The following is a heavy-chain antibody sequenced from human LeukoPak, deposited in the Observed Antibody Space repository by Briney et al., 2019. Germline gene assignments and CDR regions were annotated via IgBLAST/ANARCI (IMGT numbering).Heavy chain of an antibody. J-gene: IGHJ4*02. V-gene: IGHV1-18*01. D-gene: IGHD1-26*01. Sequence: ASVKVSCKASGYTFTNYGITWVRQAPGQGLQWMGWISAYNGNTNYAQNLQGRVTMTTDTSTRTAYMEMRSLRSDDTAVYFCARVYTGSYHRENYFDYWGQGTLVTVSS. CDR2: ISAYNGNT. CDR1: GYTFTNYG. CDR3: ARVYTGSYHRENYFDY.